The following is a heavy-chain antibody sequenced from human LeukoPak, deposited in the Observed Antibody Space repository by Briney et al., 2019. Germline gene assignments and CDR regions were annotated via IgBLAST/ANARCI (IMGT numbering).Heavy chain of an antibody. Sequence: SETLSLTCTVSGDSISSYYWSWIRQPPGKGLEWIGYIYTSGGTNYIPSLKGRVTISVDTSKNQFSLKLSSVTAADTAVYYCARVRLRRTFDYWGQGTLVTVSS. V-gene: IGHV4-4*09. D-gene: IGHD5-12*01. CDR3: ARVRLRRTFDY. J-gene: IGHJ4*02. CDR1: GDSISSYY. CDR2: IYTSGGT.